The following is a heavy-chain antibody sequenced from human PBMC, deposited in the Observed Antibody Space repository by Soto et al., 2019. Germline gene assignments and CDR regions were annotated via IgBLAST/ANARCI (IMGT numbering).Heavy chain of an antibody. J-gene: IGHJ6*02. V-gene: IGHV1-46*01. Sequence: ASVKVSCKASGYTFTSYYMHWVRQAPGQGLEWMGIINPSGGSTSYAQKFQGRVTMTRDTSTSTVYMELSSLRSEDTAVYYCARAHSKGTLTTGSHCYYGMDVWGQGTTVTVSS. CDR1: GYTFTSYY. D-gene: IGHD4-17*01. CDR3: ARAHSKGTLTTGSHCYYGMDV. CDR2: INPSGGST.